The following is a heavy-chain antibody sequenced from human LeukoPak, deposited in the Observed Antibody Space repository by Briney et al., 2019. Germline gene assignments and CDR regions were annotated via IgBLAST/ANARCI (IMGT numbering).Heavy chain of an antibody. CDR3: ARAGPPVYTISYSYCYMDV. J-gene: IGHJ6*03. CDR2: ISSRSIYI. V-gene: IGHV3-21*01. CDR1: GFTFSNYN. D-gene: IGHD2-8*01. Sequence: GGSLRLSCAASGFTFSNYNMNWARQAPGKGLEWVSSISSRSIYIHYAHSVKGRFTISRDNAKNSLYLQMNSMRAEDTAVYYCARAGPPVYTISYSYCYMDVWGKGTTVTVS.